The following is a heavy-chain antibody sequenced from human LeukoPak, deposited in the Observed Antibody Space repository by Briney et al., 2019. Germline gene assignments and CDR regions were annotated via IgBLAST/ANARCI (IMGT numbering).Heavy chain of an antibody. Sequence: PGGSLRLSCAASGFTFSSYDMSWVRQAPGKGLEWVSSISGSGGTSYYADSVKGRFTISRDSAKNMLFLQMNRLRAEDTAVYYCAKDSHYDYVWGSYLDYWGQGTLVTVSS. CDR3: AKDSHYDYVWGSYLDY. CDR2: ISGSGGTS. CDR1: GFTFSSYD. V-gene: IGHV3-23*01. D-gene: IGHD3-16*02. J-gene: IGHJ4*02.